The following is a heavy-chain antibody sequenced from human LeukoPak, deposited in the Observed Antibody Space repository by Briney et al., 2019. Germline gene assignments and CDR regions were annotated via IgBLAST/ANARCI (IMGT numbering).Heavy chain of an antibody. J-gene: IGHJ4*02. V-gene: IGHV1-69*05. CDR1: GGTFSSYA. CDR2: IIPIFGTA. CDR3: ARSSSGWYGDY. Sequence: ASVKVSCKASGGTFSSYAISWVRQAPGQGLEWMGGIIPIFGTANYAQKFQGRVTMTTDTSTSTAYMELRSLRSDDTAVYYCARSSSGWYGDYWGQGTLVTVSS. D-gene: IGHD6-19*01.